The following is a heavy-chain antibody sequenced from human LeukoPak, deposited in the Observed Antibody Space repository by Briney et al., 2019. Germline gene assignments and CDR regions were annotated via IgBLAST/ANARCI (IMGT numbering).Heavy chain of an antibody. D-gene: IGHD6-6*01. CDR3: ARSAARLRYYYAMDV. J-gene: IGHJ6*02. V-gene: IGHV3-53*04. Sequence: GESLKISCAASGFSVSNTYMSRVRQAPGKGLEWVSVIYSGDSGVSTYYADSVKGRFTISRHNSKNTLYLQMSSLRAEDTAVYFCARSAARLRYYYAMDVWGQGTTVTVCS. CDR2: IYSGDSGVST. CDR1: GFSVSNTY.